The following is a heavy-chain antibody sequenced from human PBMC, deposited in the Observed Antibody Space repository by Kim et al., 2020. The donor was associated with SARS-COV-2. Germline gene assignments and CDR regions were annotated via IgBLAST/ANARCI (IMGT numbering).Heavy chain of an antibody. V-gene: IGHV1-18*04. CDR3: ARDGVAYYYDSSGYLPSGY. Sequence: ASVKVSCKASGYTFTSYGISWVRQAPGQGLEWMGWISAYNGNTNYAQKLQGRVTMTTDTSTSTAYMELRSLRSDDTAVYYCARDGVAYYYDSSGYLPSGYWGQGTLVTVSS. CDR1: GYTFTSYG. J-gene: IGHJ4*02. D-gene: IGHD3-22*01. CDR2: ISAYNGNT.